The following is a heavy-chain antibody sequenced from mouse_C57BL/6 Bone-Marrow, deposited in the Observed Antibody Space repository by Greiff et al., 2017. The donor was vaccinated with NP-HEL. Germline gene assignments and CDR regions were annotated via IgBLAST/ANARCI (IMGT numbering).Heavy chain of an antibody. CDR2: INPYNGGT. D-gene: IGHD1-1*02. V-gene: IGHV1-19*01. CDR1: GYTFTDYY. Sequence: EVKLMESGPVLVKPGASVKMSCKASGYTFTDYYMNWVKQSHGKSLEWIGVINPYNGGTSYNQKFKGKATLTVDKSSSTAYMELNSLTSEDSAVYYCARGGSPYYYAMDYWGQGTSVTVSS. J-gene: IGHJ4*01. CDR3: ARGGSPYYYAMDY.